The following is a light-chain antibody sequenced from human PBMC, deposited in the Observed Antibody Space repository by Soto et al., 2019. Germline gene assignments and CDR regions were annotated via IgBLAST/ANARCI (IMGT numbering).Light chain of an antibody. Sequence: QSALTQPASVSGSPGQSTTISCTGSSSDVGYYNYVSWYQHHPGKAPKLLIFEISRRPSWTSSRFSGSRSGYTASLTISGLQAEDEADYYCASYTSSGTDVCGPGTKVTV. CDR1: SSDVGYYNY. CDR2: EIS. V-gene: IGLV2-14*01. CDR3: ASYTSSGTDV. J-gene: IGLJ1*01.